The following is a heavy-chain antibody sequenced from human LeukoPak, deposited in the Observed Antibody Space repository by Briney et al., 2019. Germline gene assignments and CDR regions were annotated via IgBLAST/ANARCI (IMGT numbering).Heavy chain of an antibody. D-gene: IGHD3-22*01. Sequence: NASETVSLTCTVSGYSISSGYYWGWIRQPPGKGLEWIGSIYHSGSTYYNPSLKSRVTISVDTSKSQFSLKLSSVTAADTAVYYCAREGITMIKAPVAFDIWGQGTMVTVSS. V-gene: IGHV4-38-2*02. J-gene: IGHJ3*02. CDR2: IYHSGST. CDR1: GYSISSGYY. CDR3: AREGITMIKAPVAFDI.